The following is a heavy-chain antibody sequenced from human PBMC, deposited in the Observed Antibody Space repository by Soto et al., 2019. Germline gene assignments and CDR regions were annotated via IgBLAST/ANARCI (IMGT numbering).Heavy chain of an antibody. CDR2: MYHSGIT. CDR3: ARKVSLVEVRV. J-gene: IGHJ6*02. D-gene: IGHD1-7*01. Sequence: SETLSLTCAVSGYSIRSGYFWGWIRQPPGKGLEWIGSMYHSGITYYNLSLKSRVTISVDTSKNQLSLKLSSATAADTAVYYCARKVSLVEVRVWGQGTTVTVSS. CDR1: GYSIRSGYF. V-gene: IGHV4-38-2*01.